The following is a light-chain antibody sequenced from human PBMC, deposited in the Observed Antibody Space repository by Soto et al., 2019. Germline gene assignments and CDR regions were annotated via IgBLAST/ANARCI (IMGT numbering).Light chain of an antibody. CDR2: DAS. Sequence: EIVLTQSPATLSLSPGERATLSCRASQSVSSFLGWYQQKPGQAPRLLIYDASNRAPGIPARFSGSGSGTYFTLTISSLEPEDFAVYYCQQRSSWTFGQGTKVEIK. V-gene: IGKV3-11*01. CDR1: QSVSSF. CDR3: QQRSSWT. J-gene: IGKJ1*01.